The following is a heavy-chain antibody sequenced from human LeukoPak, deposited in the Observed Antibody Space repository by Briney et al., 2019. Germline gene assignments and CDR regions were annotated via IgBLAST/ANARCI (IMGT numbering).Heavy chain of an antibody. D-gene: IGHD5-18*01. Sequence: GRSLRLSCAASGFTFDDYAMHWVRQAPGKGLEWVSLISWDGGSTYYADSVKGQFTISRDNSKNTLYLQMNSLRAEDTAVYYCARGSYGPSWPFDYWGQGTLVTVSS. CDR2: ISWDGGST. J-gene: IGHJ4*02. CDR1: GFTFDDYA. CDR3: ARGSYGPSWPFDY. V-gene: IGHV3-43D*03.